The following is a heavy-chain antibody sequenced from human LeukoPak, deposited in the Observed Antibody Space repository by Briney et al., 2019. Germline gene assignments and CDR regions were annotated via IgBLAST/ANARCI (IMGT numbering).Heavy chain of an antibody. D-gene: IGHD3-22*01. V-gene: IGHV3-21*01. CDR2: ISSSSSCI. Sequence: GGSLRLSCAASGFTFSSYRMNWVRQAPGKGLEWVSSISSSSSCIYYADSVKGRFTISRDNAKNSLYLQTNSLRAEDTAVYYCARVYDSSGYFNYWGQGTLVTVSS. CDR1: GFTFSSYR. J-gene: IGHJ4*02. CDR3: ARVYDSSGYFNY.